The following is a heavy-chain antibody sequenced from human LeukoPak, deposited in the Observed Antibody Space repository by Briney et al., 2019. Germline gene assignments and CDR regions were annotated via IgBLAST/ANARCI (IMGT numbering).Heavy chain of an antibody. V-gene: IGHV4-39*01. J-gene: IGHJ6*02. Sequence: PSETLSLTCTVSGGSLSSSSYYWGWIRQPPGKGLEWIGSIYYSGSTYYNPSLKSRVTISVDTSKNQFSLKLSSVTAADTAVYYCARRHYYYYGMDVWGQGTTVTVSS. CDR2: IYYSGST. CDR3: ARRHYYYYGMDV. CDR1: GGSLSSSSYY.